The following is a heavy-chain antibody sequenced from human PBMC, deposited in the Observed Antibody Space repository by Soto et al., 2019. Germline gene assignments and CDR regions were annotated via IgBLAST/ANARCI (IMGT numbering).Heavy chain of an antibody. CDR1: GFTFSSYG. J-gene: IGHJ4*02. Sequence: QVQLVESGGGVVQPGRSLRLSCAASGFTFSSYGMHWVRQAPGKGLEWGALIWYDGSNKYYADSVKGRFTISRDNSKNTLYLQMNSLRAEDTAVYYCARPDSSGYYWGLDYWGQGTMVTVSS. V-gene: IGHV3-33*01. D-gene: IGHD3-22*01. CDR3: ARPDSSGYYWGLDY. CDR2: IWYDGSNK.